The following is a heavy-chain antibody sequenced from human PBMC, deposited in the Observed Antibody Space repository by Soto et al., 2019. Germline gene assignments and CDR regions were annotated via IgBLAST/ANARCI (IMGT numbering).Heavy chain of an antibody. V-gene: IGHV3-23*01. CDR3: AKDRQPYTYYYGSGSYYNVGGAFDI. Sequence: GGSMRLSCAAAGFTFSSYAMSCILQAPGKGLEWVSAISGSGGSTYYADSVKGRFTISRDNSKNTLYLQMDSLRAEDTAVYYCAKDRQPYTYYYGSGSYYNVGGAFDIWGQGTMVTVSS. CDR1: GFTFSSYA. J-gene: IGHJ3*02. D-gene: IGHD3-10*01. CDR2: ISGSGGST.